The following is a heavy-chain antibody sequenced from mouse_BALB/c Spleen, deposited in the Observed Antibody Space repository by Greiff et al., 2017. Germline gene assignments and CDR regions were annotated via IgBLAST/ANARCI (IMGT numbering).Heavy chain of an antibody. D-gene: IGHD1-1*02. Sequence: EVQLQESGPGLVKPSQSLSLTCTVTGYSITSDYAWNWIRQFPGNKLEWMGYISYSGSTSYNPSLKSRISITRDTSKNQFFLQLNSVTTEDTATYYCARSGGKGFAYWGQGTLVTVSA. CDR1: GYSITSDYA. V-gene: IGHV3-2*02. CDR2: ISYSGST. J-gene: IGHJ3*01. CDR3: ARSGGKGFAY.